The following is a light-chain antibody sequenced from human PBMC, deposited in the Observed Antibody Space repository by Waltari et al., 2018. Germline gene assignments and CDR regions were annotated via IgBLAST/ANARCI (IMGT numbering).Light chain of an antibody. CDR2: KAS. V-gene: IGKV1-5*03. CDR3: QQYNTHSS. CDR1: QSISNW. Sequence: DFQLTQSTHSLSASVGDRVTITSRASQSISNWLAWYQQKPGKDPILLIYKASILKSGVPSRFGGNGSGTQYTLTSSHLQPDDFATYYCQQYNTHSSFGQGTKLEIK. J-gene: IGKJ2*01.